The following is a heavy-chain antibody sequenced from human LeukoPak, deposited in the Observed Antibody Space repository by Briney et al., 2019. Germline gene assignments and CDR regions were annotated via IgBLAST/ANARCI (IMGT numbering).Heavy chain of an antibody. CDR1: GGTFSSNA. Sequence: GASVKVSCKASGGTFSSNAINWVRQAPGQGLEWMGGIIPIYGTTHYAQEFQGRVTIDADESTSIAYMELSSLRSEDTAVYYCARGGLLLGSVPEYYYFYFMDVWGKGTTLTVSS. J-gene: IGHJ6*03. CDR2: IIPIYGTT. CDR3: ARGGLLLGSVPEYYYFYFMDV. V-gene: IGHV1-69*13. D-gene: IGHD3/OR15-3a*01.